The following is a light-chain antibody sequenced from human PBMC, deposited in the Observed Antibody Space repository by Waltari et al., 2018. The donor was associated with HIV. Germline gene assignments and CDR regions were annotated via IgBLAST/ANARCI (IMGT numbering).Light chain of an antibody. CDR2: SNN. V-gene: IGLV1-44*01. J-gene: IGLJ3*02. Sequence: SVLTQPPSASGTPGQRVTLPCSGSSSNIGSNTVNWYQQLPGTAPKLLIYSNNQRPSGVPDRFSGSKSGTSASLAISGLQSEDEADYYCAAWDDSLNPWVFGGGTKLTVL. CDR3: AAWDDSLNPWV. CDR1: SSNIGSNT.